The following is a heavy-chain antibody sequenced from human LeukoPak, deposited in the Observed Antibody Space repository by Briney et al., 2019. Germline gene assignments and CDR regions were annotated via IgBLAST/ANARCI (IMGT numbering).Heavy chain of an antibody. D-gene: IGHD3-10*01. CDR3: ARGFRGPNFDY. CDR2: IHHSGST. V-gene: IGHV4-39*07. CDR1: GVSISSSNSY. Sequence: PSETLSLTCTVSGVSISSSNSYWGWIRQPPGKGLEWIGTIHHSGSTDYNPSLKSRVTISLDTSKNQFSLKLSSVTAADTAVYYCARGFRGPNFDYWGQGTLVTVSS. J-gene: IGHJ4*02.